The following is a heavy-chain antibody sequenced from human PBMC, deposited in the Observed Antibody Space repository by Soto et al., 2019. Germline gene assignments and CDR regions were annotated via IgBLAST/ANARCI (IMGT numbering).Heavy chain of an antibody. CDR3: ARDQGYCSGGSCYKDWFDP. V-gene: IGHV1-69*06. D-gene: IGHD2-15*01. CDR1: GGTFSSYA. CDR2: IIPIFGTA. J-gene: IGHJ5*02. Sequence: VASVKVSCKASGGTFSSYAISWVRQAPGQGLEWMGGIIPIFGTANYAQKFQGRVTITADKSTSTAYMELSSLRSEDTAVYYCARDQGYCSGGSCYKDWFDPWGQGTLVTVSS.